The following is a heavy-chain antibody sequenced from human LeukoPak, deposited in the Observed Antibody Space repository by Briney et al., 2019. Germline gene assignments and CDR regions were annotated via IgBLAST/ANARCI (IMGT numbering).Heavy chain of an antibody. J-gene: IGHJ6*02. CDR2: ISSSGSTI. V-gene: IGHV3-11*01. Sequence: GGSLRLSCAASGFTFSDYYMSWIRQAPGKGLEWVSYISSSGSTIYYADSVKGRFTISRDNAKNSLYLQMNSLRAEDTAVYYCARYPPYYDILTGYIYYGMDVWGQGTTVTVSS. D-gene: IGHD3-9*01. CDR1: GFTFSDYY. CDR3: ARYPPYYDILTGYIYYGMDV.